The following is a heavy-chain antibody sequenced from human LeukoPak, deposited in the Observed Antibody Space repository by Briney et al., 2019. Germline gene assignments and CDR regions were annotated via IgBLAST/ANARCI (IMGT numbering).Heavy chain of an antibody. CDR1: GFTFSSYA. CDR3: AKGDIVLMVYAHLDY. CDR2: ISGSGGST. V-gene: IGHV3-23*01. J-gene: IGHJ4*02. Sequence: GGSLRLSCAASGFTFSSYAMSWVRQAPGKGLEWVSAISGSGGSTYYADSVKGRFTISRDNSKNTPYLQMNSLRAEDTAVYYCAKGDIVLMVYAHLDYWGQGTLVTVSS. D-gene: IGHD2-8*01.